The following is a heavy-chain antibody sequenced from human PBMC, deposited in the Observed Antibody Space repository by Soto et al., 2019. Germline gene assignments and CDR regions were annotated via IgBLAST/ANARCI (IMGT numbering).Heavy chain of an antibody. CDR1: GGSFSGYY. V-gene: IGHV4-34*01. CDR3: ARRVQTGYYIYYYYGMDV. CDR2: INHSGSA. Sequence: SETLSLTCAVYGGSFSGYYWSWIRQPPGKGLEWIGEINHSGSANYNPSLKSRVTISVDTSKNQFSLKLSSVTAADTAVYYCARRVQTGYYIYYYYGMDVWGQRTTDTVSS. D-gene: IGHD3-9*01. J-gene: IGHJ6*02.